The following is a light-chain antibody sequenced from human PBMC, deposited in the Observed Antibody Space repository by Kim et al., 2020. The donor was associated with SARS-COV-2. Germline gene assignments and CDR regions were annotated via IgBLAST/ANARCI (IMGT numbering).Light chain of an antibody. CDR2: GAS. J-gene: IGKJ5*01. V-gene: IGKV3-15*01. CDR3: QQHNSRPLT. Sequence: GSPGERATVSCRASQRVNNDLAWYQQKPGQAPRLLIYGASSRATGIPARFSGSGSGTEFTLTISSLQSEDSAVYYCQQHNSRPLTFGQGTRLEIK. CDR1: QRVNND.